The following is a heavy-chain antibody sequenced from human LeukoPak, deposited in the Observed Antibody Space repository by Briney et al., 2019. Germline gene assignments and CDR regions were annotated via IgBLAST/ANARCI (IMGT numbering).Heavy chain of an antibody. CDR3: AREDSIAAAGADY. CDR2: INPNSGGT. Sequence: GASVKVSCKASGYTFTGYYMHWVRQAPGQGLEWMGWINPNSGGTNYAQKFQGRVTMTRDTSISTAYMELSRLRSDDTAVYHCAREDSIAAAGADYWGQGTLVTVSS. V-gene: IGHV1-2*02. J-gene: IGHJ4*02. D-gene: IGHD6-13*01. CDR1: GYTFTGYY.